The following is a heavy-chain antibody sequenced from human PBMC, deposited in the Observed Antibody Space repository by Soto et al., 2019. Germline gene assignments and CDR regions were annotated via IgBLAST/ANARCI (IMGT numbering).Heavy chain of an antibody. J-gene: IGHJ4*02. V-gene: IGHV3-23*01. CDR1: GFTFSSYA. Sequence: GGSLRLSCAASGFTFSSYAMSWVHQAPGKGLEWVSAISGSGGSTYYADSVKGRFTISRDNSKNTLYLQMNSLRAEDTAVYYCAKDGPGYNWNYGHYWGQGTLVTVSS. CDR2: ISGSGGST. CDR3: AKDGPGYNWNYGHY. D-gene: IGHD1-7*01.